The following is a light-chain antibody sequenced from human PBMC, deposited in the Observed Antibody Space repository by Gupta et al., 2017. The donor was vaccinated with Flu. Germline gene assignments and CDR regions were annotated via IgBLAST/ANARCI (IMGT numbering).Light chain of an antibody. J-gene: IGLJ3*02. CDR2: DDT. V-gene: IGLV3-21*02. Sequence: GQTDSSTCGGNNIGSKTVIWFQQKPGLAPVRVVNDDTDRPSGIPERFSDSNSGNTATLTITRVEAGDEADHYWLVGDSTSDQWVFGGGTKLTVL. CDR1: NIGSKT. CDR3: LVGDSTSDQWV.